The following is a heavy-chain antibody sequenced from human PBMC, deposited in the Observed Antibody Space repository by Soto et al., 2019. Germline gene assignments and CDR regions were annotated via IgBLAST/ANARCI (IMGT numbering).Heavy chain of an antibody. J-gene: IGHJ4*02. CDR3: ARELSDYGGNGRCFDY. Sequence: QVQLQQWGAGLLKPSETLSLTCAVYGGSFSGYYWSWIRQPPGKGLEWIGEINHSGSTNYNPSLKSRFTISVDTSKNQFSLKLSSVTAADTAVYYCARELSDYGGNGRCFDYWGQGTLVTVSS. V-gene: IGHV4-34*01. CDR2: INHSGST. CDR1: GGSFSGYY. D-gene: IGHD4-17*01.